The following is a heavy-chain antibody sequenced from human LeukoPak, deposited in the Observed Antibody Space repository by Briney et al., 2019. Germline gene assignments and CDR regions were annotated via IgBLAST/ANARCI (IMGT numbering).Heavy chain of an antibody. CDR3: ARGAVLWSRLDY. CDR1: GYTFTSYG. D-gene: IGHD3-10*01. V-gene: IGHV1-69*13. J-gene: IGHJ4*02. Sequence: SVKVSCKASGYTFTSYGISWVRQAPGQGLEWMGGIIPIFGTANYAQKFQGRVTITADESTSTAYMELSSLRSEDTAVYYCARGAVLWSRLDYWGRGTLVTVSS. CDR2: IIPIFGTA.